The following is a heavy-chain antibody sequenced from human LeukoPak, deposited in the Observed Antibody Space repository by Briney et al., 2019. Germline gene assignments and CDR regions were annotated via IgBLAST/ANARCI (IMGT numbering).Heavy chain of an antibody. D-gene: IGHD2-2*01. CDR3: ATRNCLYQY. CDR1: GYSFTNYW. J-gene: IGHJ4*02. V-gene: IGHV5-51*01. CDR2: IYPGDSNT. Sequence: VDSLKISCMGSGYSFTNYWIGWVRQMPGKGLEWMGIIYPGDSNTKYSPSFQGQVTISADKSISTAFLQWSSLKASDSAIYYCATRNCLYQYWGQGTLVTV.